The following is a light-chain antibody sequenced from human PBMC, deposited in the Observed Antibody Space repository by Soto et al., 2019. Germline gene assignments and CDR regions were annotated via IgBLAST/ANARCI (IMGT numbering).Light chain of an antibody. V-gene: IGKV3-20*01. J-gene: IGKJ5*01. CDR2: GAS. CDR3: QQYGNSPIT. Sequence: DIALTQSPGTLSLSPGERATLSCIASQSVSSYYLAWYQQKAGQAPRLLIYGASTRATGIPDRFSGSGSGTDFTLTISRLEPEDFAVYYCQQYGNSPITFGQGTRLEIK. CDR1: QSVSSYY.